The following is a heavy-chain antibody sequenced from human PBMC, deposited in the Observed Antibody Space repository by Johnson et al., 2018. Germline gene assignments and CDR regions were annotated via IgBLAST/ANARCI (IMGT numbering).Heavy chain of an antibody. J-gene: IGHJ6*02. D-gene: IGHD6-13*01. V-gene: IGHV3-49*03. Sequence: VQLVQSGGGLVQPGGSLRLSCTASGFTFGDYAMSWFRQAPGKGLEWVGFIRSKAYGGTTDYAASVKGRFTISRDDSKSISFLEMNSLRAGDTAVYYCVAMNIPAPEVPYDVWGQGTTVTVSS. CDR1: GFTFGDYA. CDR3: VAMNIPAPEVPYDV. CDR2: IRSKAYGGTT.